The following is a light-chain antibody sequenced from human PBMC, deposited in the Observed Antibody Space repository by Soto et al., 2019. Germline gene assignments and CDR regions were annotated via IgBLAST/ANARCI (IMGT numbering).Light chain of an antibody. CDR3: ETWDSNTRV. V-gene: IGLV4-60*03. CDR2: LEGSGSY. J-gene: IGLJ2*01. Sequence: QLVLTQSSSASASLGSSVKLTCTLSSGHSSYIIAWHQQQPGKAPRYLMKLEGSGSYNKGSGVPDRFSGSSSGADRYLTICNLQSEDEADYYCETWDSNTRVFGGGTQLTVL. CDR1: SGHSSYI.